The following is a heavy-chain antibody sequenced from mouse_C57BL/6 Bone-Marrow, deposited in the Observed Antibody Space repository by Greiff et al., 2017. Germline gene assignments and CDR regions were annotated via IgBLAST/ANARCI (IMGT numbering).Heavy chain of an antibody. Sequence: QVHVKQPGAELVKPGASVKLSCKASGYTFTSYWMQWVKQRPGQGLEWIGEIDPSDSYTNYNQKFKGKATLTVDTSSSTAYMQLSSLTSEDSAVYYSARLWDMDYWGQGTSVTVSS. J-gene: IGHJ4*01. V-gene: IGHV1-50*01. CDR3: ARLWDMDY. CDR2: IDPSDSYT. D-gene: IGHD4-1*01. CDR1: GYTFTSYW.